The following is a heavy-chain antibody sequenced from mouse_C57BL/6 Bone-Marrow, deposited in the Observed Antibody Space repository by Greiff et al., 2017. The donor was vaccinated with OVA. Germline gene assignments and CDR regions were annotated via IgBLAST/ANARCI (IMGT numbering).Heavy chain of an antibody. Sequence: EVQWVESGGGLVKPGGSLKLSCAASGFTFSDYGMHWVRQAPEKGLEWVAYISSGSSTIYYADTVKGRFTISRDNAKNTLFLQMTSLRSEDTAMYYCARKDYGSSPAWFAYWGQGTLVTVSA. CDR2: ISSGSSTI. V-gene: IGHV5-17*01. CDR1: GFTFSDYG. D-gene: IGHD1-1*01. CDR3: ARKDYGSSPAWFAY. J-gene: IGHJ3*01.